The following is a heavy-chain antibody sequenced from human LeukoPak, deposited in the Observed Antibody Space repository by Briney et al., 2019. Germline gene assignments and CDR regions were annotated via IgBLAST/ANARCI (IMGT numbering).Heavy chain of an antibody. Sequence: GGSLRLSCAASGFTFSSNSMNWVRQAPGKGLEWVSSISSSSTYIYYADSVKGRFTISRDNAKNSLYLQMNSLRAEDTAVYYCAREEEQQLSYLDYWGQGTLVTVSS. V-gene: IGHV3-21*01. CDR3: AREEEQQLSYLDY. D-gene: IGHD6-13*01. CDR1: GFTFSSNS. J-gene: IGHJ4*02. CDR2: ISSSSTYI.